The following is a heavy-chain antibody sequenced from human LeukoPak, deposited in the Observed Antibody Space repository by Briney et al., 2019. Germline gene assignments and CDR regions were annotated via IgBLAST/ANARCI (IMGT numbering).Heavy chain of an antibody. CDR1: GFTLSSYS. Sequence: GGSLRLSCAASGFTLSSYSVSWVRQAPGKGLEWISHISTTGNTIYYADSVKGRFTISRDNAKNSLYLQMNSLRAEDTAVYYCAELGITMIGGVWGKGTTVTISS. CDR2: ISTTGNTI. CDR3: AELGITMIGGV. J-gene: IGHJ6*04. V-gene: IGHV3-48*04. D-gene: IGHD3-10*02.